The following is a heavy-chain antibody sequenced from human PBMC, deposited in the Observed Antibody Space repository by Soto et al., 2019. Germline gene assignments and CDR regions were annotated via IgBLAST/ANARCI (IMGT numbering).Heavy chain of an antibody. CDR3: ARVPAPATYYCYYMDV. Sequence: PSETLYLTYTVSGGAISCYYESWIRQPPGKGLEWIGYIDNSGSTNYNPSLKSRVTISVDTSKNQFSLKLSSVTAADTSVYYCARVPAPATYYCYYMDVWGKGTTVTVSS. D-gene: IGHD2-2*01. CDR2: IDNSGST. V-gene: IGHV4-59*01. J-gene: IGHJ6*03. CDR1: GGAISCYY.